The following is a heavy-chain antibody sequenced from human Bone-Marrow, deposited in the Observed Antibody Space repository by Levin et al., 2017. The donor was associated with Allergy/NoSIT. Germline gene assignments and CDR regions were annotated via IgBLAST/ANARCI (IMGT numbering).Heavy chain of an antibody. J-gene: IGHJ3*02. CDR3: ANDYGDYLAFDI. Sequence: GESLKISCKASGYSFANYWIGWVRQMPGKGLEWIGIIYPGDSDPTYSPSLHGQVTISADKSNDTTYLHWNSLKTSDTAIYYCANDYGDYLAFDIWGQGTMVTVSS. D-gene: IGHD4-17*01. CDR2: IYPGDSDP. CDR1: GYSFANYW. V-gene: IGHV5-51*01.